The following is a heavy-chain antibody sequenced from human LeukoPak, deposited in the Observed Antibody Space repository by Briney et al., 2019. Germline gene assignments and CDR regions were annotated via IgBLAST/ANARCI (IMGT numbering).Heavy chain of an antibody. Sequence: PSQTLSLTCTVSGGSISSGSYYWSWIRQPPGKGLEWIGYIYYSGSTNYNPSLKSRVTISVDTSKNQFSLKLSSVTAADTAVYYCAGGGEYGDYGHKFDPWGQGTLVTVSS. V-gene: IGHV4-61*01. J-gene: IGHJ5*02. CDR3: AGGGEYGDYGHKFDP. CDR1: GGSISSGSYY. D-gene: IGHD4-17*01. CDR2: IYYSGST.